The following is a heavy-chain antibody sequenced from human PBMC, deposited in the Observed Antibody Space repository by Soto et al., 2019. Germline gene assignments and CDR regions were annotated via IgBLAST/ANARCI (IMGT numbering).Heavy chain of an antibody. CDR1: GFTFSGPA. CDR3: TVGVVVKAATDY. CDR2: IRSKSNDYAT. D-gene: IGHD2-2*01. Sequence: GGSLRLSCAGSGFTFSGPAIHWVRQASGKGLEWVGRIRSKSNDYATSYATSVKGRFTISRDGSKNTAYLQMDRLETEDTAVYYCTVGVVVKAATDYWGQGTLVTVSS. J-gene: IGHJ4*02. V-gene: IGHV3-73*01.